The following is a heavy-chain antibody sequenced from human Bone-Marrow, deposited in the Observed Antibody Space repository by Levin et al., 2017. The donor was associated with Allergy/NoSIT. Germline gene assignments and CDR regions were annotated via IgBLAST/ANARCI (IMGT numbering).Heavy chain of an antibody. CDR1: GFIFSDYY. CDR3: AKERIGYCTGGVCPPVMGQFDF. CDR2: ISSSSSYA. D-gene: IGHD2-8*02. Sequence: LSLTCAGSGFIFSDYYMNWIRKAPGKGLEWVSYISSSSSYADYTDSVKGRFTISRDNSKNTLYLQMNNLRAEDTAIYYCAKERIGYCTGGVCPPVMGQFDFWGQGNLVTVSS. V-gene: IGHV3-11*05. J-gene: IGHJ4*02.